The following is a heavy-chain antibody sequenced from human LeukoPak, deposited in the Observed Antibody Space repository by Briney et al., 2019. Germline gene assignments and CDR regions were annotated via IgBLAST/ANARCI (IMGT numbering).Heavy chain of an antibody. V-gene: IGHV3-21*01. D-gene: IGHD3-22*01. Sequence: GESLRLSCAASGFTFSSYSMNWVRQAPGKGLEWVSSISSSSSYIYYADSVKGRFTISRDNAKNSLYLQMNSLRAEDTAVYYCARAPRPPNTYYYDSEGDGDAFDIWGQGTMVTVS. CDR3: ARAPRPPNTYYYDSEGDGDAFDI. CDR1: GFTFSSYS. J-gene: IGHJ3*02. CDR2: ISSSSSYI.